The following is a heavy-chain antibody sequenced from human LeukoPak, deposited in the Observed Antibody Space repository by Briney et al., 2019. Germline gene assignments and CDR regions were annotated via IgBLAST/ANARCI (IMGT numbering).Heavy chain of an antibody. CDR3: VRLRRNSDTTGFYYYYDF. CDR1: GYTFSSYS. D-gene: IGHD3-22*01. Sequence: GGSLRLSCAASGYTFSSYSINWVRQAPGKGLEWVSAISVRSNYIYYADSVRGRFRISRDDARDSLYLQMNSLRAEDTAVYYCVRLRRNSDTTGFYYYYDFWGQGTLVTVSS. CDR2: ISVRSNYI. J-gene: IGHJ4*02. V-gene: IGHV3-21*01.